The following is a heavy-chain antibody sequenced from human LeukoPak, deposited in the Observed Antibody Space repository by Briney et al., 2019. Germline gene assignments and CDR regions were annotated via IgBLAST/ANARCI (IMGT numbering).Heavy chain of an antibody. D-gene: IGHD3-22*01. CDR1: GFSFSSHS. V-gene: IGHV3-21*01. Sequence: GGSLRLSCAASGFSFSSHSMNWVRQAPGKGLEWVSSISSSSSYIYYADSVKGRFTISRDNAKNSLYLQMSSLRAEDTAVYYCARDLKYDSSGLFGYWGQGTLVTVSS. J-gene: IGHJ4*02. CDR2: ISSSSSYI. CDR3: ARDLKYDSSGLFGY.